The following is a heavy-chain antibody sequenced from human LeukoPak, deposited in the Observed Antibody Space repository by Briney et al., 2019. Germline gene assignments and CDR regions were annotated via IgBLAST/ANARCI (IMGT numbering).Heavy chain of an antibody. D-gene: IGHD6-13*01. V-gene: IGHV3-23*01. CDR3: ARCMVLSQGWCNWFDP. Sequence: AGSLTLSCAASGFGLTTYAMTWVRQAPAKGLEWVSSIRIGGGGTYYADSVKGRFTISRDNSENTLHLQMNNLRVEDTARYFCARCMVLSQGWCNWFDPWGQGTLVTVSS. J-gene: IGHJ5*02. CDR1: GFGLTTYA. CDR2: IRIGGGGT.